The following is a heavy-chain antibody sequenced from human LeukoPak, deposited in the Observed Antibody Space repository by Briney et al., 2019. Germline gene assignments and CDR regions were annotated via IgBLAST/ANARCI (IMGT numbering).Heavy chain of an antibody. V-gene: IGHV3-23*01. CDR2: ISGSGDST. Sequence: GGSLRLSCAASGFTFSSNSMTWVRQTPGKGLEWVSGISGSGDSTYYADSVKGRFTISRDNSRNTLYLQMSSLRAEDTAVYYCAKWSGFGDDWGQGTPVTLS. D-gene: IGHD3-10*01. CDR1: GFTFSSNS. J-gene: IGHJ4*02. CDR3: AKWSGFGDD.